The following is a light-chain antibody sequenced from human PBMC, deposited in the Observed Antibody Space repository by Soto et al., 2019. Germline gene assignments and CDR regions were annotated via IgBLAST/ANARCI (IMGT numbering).Light chain of an antibody. V-gene: IGKV2-28*01. Sequence: IVMTQSPLALPVTPGEPASISCNSSQSLLQSNGYNYLVWYLQKPGQSPHLRIYFGSYRASGVTGSFRGSGSVTDFTLKIRRVEAEDVALYYCMQAQQSTPSFGQGTKVEVK. J-gene: IGKJ1*01. CDR2: FGS. CDR3: MQAQQSTPS. CDR1: QSLLQSNGYNY.